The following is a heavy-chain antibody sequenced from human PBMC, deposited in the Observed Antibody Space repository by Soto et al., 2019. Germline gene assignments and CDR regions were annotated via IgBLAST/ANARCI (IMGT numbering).Heavy chain of an antibody. Sequence: QVQLVESGGGVVQPGRSLGLSCAASGFTLSSYAVHWVRQAPGKGLEWVAVMSFDGSKASHADSVKGRFTISRDNSKNTVSLQMNSLTVEDSAVYYCARGPPGVVPGAIGSGGMDVWGQGTTVTVSS. CDR2: MSFDGSKA. J-gene: IGHJ6*02. CDR1: GFTLSSYA. CDR3: ARGPPGVVPGAIGSGGMDV. V-gene: IGHV3-30*04. D-gene: IGHD2-2*01.